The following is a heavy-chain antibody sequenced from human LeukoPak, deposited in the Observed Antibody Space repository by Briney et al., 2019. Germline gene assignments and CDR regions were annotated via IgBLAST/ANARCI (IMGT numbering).Heavy chain of an antibody. Sequence: GGSLRLSCAASGLTFSNLGMSWVRQAPGRGLEWVSYISSGSHTIYYADSVKGRFTISRDDAKNSLFLQMNSLRDEDTALYYCAREGSSYSTFDYWGQGTLVAISS. CDR3: AREGSSYSTFDY. D-gene: IGHD5-18*01. CDR1: GLTFSNLG. J-gene: IGHJ4*02. V-gene: IGHV3-48*02. CDR2: ISSGSHTI.